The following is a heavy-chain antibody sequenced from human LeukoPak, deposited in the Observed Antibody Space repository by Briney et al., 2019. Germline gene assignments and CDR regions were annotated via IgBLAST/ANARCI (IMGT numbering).Heavy chain of an antibody. CDR2: IWYDGSNK. J-gene: IGHJ4*02. Sequence: PRGSLRLSCAASGFTFSSYGMHWVRQAPGKGLEWVAVIWYDGSNKYYADSVKGRFTISRDNSKNTLYLQMNSLRAEDTAVYYCAKEGYYDSSGYYYFDYWGQGTLVTVSS. V-gene: IGHV3-33*06. CDR1: GFTFSSYG. CDR3: AKEGYYDSSGYYYFDY. D-gene: IGHD3-22*01.